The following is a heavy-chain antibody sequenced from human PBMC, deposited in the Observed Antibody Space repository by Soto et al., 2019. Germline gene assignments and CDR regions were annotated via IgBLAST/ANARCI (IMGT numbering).Heavy chain of an antibody. Sequence: DSVKGRFTISRDNSKNTLYLQMNSLRAEDTAVYYCARGGPYYLGTSGDQRAFDLWGQGTLVSVSS. J-gene: IGHJ3*01. CDR3: ARGGPYYLGTSGDQRAFDL. D-gene: IGHD2-8*01. V-gene: IGHV3-30*07.